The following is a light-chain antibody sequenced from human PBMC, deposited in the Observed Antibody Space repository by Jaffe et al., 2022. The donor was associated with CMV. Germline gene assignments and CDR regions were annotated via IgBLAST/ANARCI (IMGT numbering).Light chain of an antibody. CDR3: GTWDSSLSAVV. J-gene: IGLJ2*01. V-gene: IGLV1-51*01. CDR1: SSNIGNNY. CDR2: DDD. Sequence: QSVLTQPPSVSAAPGQKVTVSCSGSSSNIGNNYISWYQHLPGTAPKLLIYDDDKRPSGIPDRFSGSKSGTSGTLVITGLQTGDEADYYCGTWDSSLSAVVFGGGTKVTVL.